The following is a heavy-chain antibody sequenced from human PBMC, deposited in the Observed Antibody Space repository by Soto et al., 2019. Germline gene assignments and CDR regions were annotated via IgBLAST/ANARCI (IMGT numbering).Heavy chain of an antibody. CDR3: ARWGLGPYCSGGSCYLGYYYYGMDV. J-gene: IGHJ6*02. CDR1: GGSISSYY. V-gene: IGHV4-59*01. D-gene: IGHD2-15*01. CDR2: IYYSGST. Sequence: LSLTCTVSGGSISSYYWSWIRQPPGKGLEWIGYIYYSGSTNYNPSLKSRVTISVDTSKNQFSLKLSSVTAADTAVYYCARWGLGPYCSGGSCYLGYYYYGMDVWGQGTTVTVS.